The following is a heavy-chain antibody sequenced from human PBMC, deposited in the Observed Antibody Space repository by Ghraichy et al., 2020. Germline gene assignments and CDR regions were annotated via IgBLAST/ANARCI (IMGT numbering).Heavy chain of an antibody. J-gene: IGHJ4*02. CDR3: AKEHNYFDSSGP. CDR1: GFTFSSYA. CDR2: IGGAGGAT. D-gene: IGHD3-22*01. Sequence: GGSLRLSCATSGFTFSSYAMSWFRQAPGKGPDWVSAIGGAGGATFYAASVKGRFTISRDTSKNTLYLQMSSLGAEDTALYYCAKEHNYFDSSGPWGQGTLVTVSS. V-gene: IGHV3-23*01.